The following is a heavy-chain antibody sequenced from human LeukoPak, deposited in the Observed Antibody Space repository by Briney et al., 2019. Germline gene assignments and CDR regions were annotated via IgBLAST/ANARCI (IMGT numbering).Heavy chain of an antibody. J-gene: IGHJ4*02. CDR3: AKDDEYSSSWYWRGRGYYFDY. Sequence: AGGSLRLSCAASGFTFSSYAMSWVRQAPGKGLEWVSAISGSGGSTYYADSVKGRFTISRDNSKNTLYLQMNSLRAEDTAVYYCAKDDEYSSSWYWRGRGYYFDYWGQGTLVTVSS. V-gene: IGHV3-23*01. CDR1: GFTFSSYA. CDR2: ISGSGGST. D-gene: IGHD6-13*01.